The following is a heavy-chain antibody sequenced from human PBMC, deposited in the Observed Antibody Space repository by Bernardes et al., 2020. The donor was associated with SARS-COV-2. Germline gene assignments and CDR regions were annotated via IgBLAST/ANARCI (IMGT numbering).Heavy chain of an antibody. V-gene: IGHV3-74*01. J-gene: IGHJ6*02. CDR1: GFTFSTYW. D-gene: IGHD3-10*01. Sequence: GGSLRLSCAASGFTFSTYWMHWGRQVPGKGLVWVSRITPNGGDTDYADSVKGRFTISRDNARNTVYLEMNSLRAEDTAVYYCATGGDGATAPCMAVWGQGTAVTVSS. CDR2: ITPNGGDT. CDR3: ATGGDGATAPCMAV.